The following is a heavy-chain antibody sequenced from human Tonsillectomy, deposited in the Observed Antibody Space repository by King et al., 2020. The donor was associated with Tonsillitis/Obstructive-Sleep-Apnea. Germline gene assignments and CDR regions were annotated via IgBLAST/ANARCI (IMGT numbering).Heavy chain of an antibody. J-gene: IGHJ4*02. CDR3: ARLLAHVSDSSSWSKDTDY. V-gene: IGHV7-4-1*02. Sequence: QLVQSGSELKKPGASVKVSCKASGYTFTSYAMNWVRQAPGQRLEWMGWINTNTGNPTYAQGFTGRFVFSLDTSVSTAYLQISSLKAEDTAVYYCARLLAHVSDSSSWSKDTDYWGQGTLVTVSS. CDR1: GYTFTSYA. D-gene: IGHD6-13*01. CDR2: INTNTGNP.